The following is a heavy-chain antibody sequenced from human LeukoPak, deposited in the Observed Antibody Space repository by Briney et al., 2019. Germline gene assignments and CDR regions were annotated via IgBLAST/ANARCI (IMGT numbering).Heavy chain of an antibody. CDR2: INHSGST. CDR3: AIRRPYYYDSSGYYDGAFDI. D-gene: IGHD3-22*01. J-gene: IGHJ3*02. V-gene: IGHV4-34*01. Sequence: SETLSLTCAVYGGSFSGYYWSWIRQPPGKGLEWIGEINHSGSTNYNPSLKSRVTISVDTSKNQFSLKLSSVTAADTAVYYCAIRRPYYYDSSGYYDGAFDIWGQGTMVTVSS. CDR1: GGSFSGYY.